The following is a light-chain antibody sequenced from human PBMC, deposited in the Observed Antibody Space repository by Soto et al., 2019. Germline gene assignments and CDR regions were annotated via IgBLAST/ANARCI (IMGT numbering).Light chain of an antibody. CDR2: SNN. V-gene: IGLV1-44*01. CDR3: AAWDDSLNAYV. Sequence: QSVLTQPPSASGTPGQRVTISCSGSSSNIGSNTVNWYQQLPGTAPKLLIYSNNERPSGVPDRFSGSKSGTSASLAISGLQSEDEADFDCAAWDDSLNAYVIGTGTKLTVL. CDR1: SSNIGSNT. J-gene: IGLJ1*01.